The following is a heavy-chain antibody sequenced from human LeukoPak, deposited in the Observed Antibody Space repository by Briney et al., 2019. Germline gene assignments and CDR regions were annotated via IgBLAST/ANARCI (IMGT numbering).Heavy chain of an antibody. D-gene: IGHD6-25*01. CDR1: GGSISSGGYY. CDR2: IYYSGST. J-gene: IGHJ4*02. CDR3: ARKVRAAGAFDY. V-gene: IGHV4-31*03. Sequence: SETLSLTCTVSGGSISSGGYYWSRIRQHPGKGLEWIGYIYYSGSTYYNPSLKSRVTISVDTSKNQFSLKLSSVTAADTAVYYCARKVRAAGAFDYWGQGTLVTVSS.